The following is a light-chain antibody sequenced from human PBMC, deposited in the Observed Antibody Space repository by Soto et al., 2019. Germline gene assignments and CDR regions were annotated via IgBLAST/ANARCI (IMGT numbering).Light chain of an antibody. J-gene: IGKJ1*01. V-gene: IGKV1-39*01. CDR2: GAS. Sequence: DIQMTQSPSSLSASVGDRVTITCRTSQSINTYLNWYQQKPGKAPKLLIYGASSLQSGVPLRFSGSGSGTDFTLTITTQQPEYFATYYCQESYSVLWGTCGQGTKVEIK. CDR1: QSINTY. CDR3: QESYSVLWGT.